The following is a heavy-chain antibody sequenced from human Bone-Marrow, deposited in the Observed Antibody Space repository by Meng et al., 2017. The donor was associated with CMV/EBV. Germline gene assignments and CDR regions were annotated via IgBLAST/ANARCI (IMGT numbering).Heavy chain of an antibody. CDR2: IIPIFGTA. J-gene: IGHJ3*02. V-gene: IGHV1-69*05. Sequence: SVKVSCKASGGTFSSYAISWVRQAPGQGLEWMGGIIPIFGTANYAQKFQGRVTMTRDTSISTAYMELSSLRSDDTAVYYCARGPYTRHGAFDIWGQGTMVTISS. CDR1: GGTFSSYA. CDR3: ARGPYTRHGAFDI.